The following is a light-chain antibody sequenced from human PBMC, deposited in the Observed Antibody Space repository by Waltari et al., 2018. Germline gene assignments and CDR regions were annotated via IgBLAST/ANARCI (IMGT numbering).Light chain of an antibody. Sequence: QSALTQPPSASGSRGQSVTISCPGTSSNVGVYNYVPWYQHHPGEAPKLMIFEVNKRPSGVPDRFSGSKSGNTASLTVSGLQAEDDADYYCSSYAGSNNLVFGTGTKVTVL. V-gene: IGLV2-8*01. J-gene: IGLJ1*01. CDR3: SSYAGSNNLV. CDR2: EVN. CDR1: SSNVGVYNY.